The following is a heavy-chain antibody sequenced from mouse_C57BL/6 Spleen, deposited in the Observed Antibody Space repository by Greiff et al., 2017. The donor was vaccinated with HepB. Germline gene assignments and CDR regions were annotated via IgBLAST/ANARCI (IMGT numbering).Heavy chain of an antibody. CDR1: GFTFSSYG. J-gene: IGHJ2*01. V-gene: IGHV5-6*01. Sequence: EVQGVESGGDLVKPGGSLKLSCAASGFTFSSYGMSWVRQTPDKRLEWVATISSGGSYTYYPDSGKGRFTISRDNAKNTLYLQMSSLKSEDTAMYYCARQGTGTTYFDYWGQGTTLTVSS. D-gene: IGHD4-1*01. CDR3: ARQGTGTTYFDY. CDR2: ISSGGSYT.